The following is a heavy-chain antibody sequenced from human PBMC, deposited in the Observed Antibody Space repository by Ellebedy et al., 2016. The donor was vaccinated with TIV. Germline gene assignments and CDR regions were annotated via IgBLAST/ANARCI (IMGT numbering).Heavy chain of an antibody. V-gene: IGHV3-7*01. CDR2: IRPDGSEE. CDR3: ADPENF. Sequence: GESLKISXAASGFIFSNYWMSWVRPAPGKGLEWVANIRPDGSEEFYLDSVKGRFTTSRDNAKRSLYLQMDSLRAEDTAIYYCADPENFWGQGTMVTVSS. J-gene: IGHJ3*01. CDR1: GFIFSNYW.